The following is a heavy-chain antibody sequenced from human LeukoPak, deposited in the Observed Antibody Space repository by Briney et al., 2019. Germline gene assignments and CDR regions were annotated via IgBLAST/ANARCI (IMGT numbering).Heavy chain of an antibody. CDR1: GFTFSSYS. J-gene: IGHJ4*02. D-gene: IGHD5-18*01. V-gene: IGHV3-21*01. Sequence: GGSLRLSCAASGFTFSSYSMNWVRQAPGKGLEWVSSISSSSSNIYYADSVKSRFTISRDNAKTSLYLQMNTLRAEATNVYYSTSGHSYGPDYWGQRNMVTVSS. CDR3: TSGHSYGPDY. CDR2: ISSSSSNI.